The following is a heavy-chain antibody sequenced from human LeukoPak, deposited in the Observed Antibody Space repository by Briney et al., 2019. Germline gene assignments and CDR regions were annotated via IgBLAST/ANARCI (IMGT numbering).Heavy chain of an antibody. D-gene: IGHD1-14*01. J-gene: IGHJ3*02. Sequence: SETLSLTCSVSGYSISSGFYWGWIRQPPGKGLEWIGSIYHSGSTYYNPSLKSRVTISVDTSKQQFSLKLRSVTDADTAVYYCARHEWGITNAFDIWGQGTMVTVSS. V-gene: IGHV4-38-2*01. CDR2: IYHSGST. CDR1: GYSISSGFY. CDR3: ARHEWGITNAFDI.